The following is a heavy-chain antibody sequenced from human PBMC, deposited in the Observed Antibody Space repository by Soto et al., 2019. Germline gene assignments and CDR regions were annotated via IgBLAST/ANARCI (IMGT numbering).Heavy chain of an antibody. J-gene: IGHJ4*02. D-gene: IGHD3-16*02. CDR1: GFTFEEYA. Sequence: YLRLCCAASGFTFEEYAMHWGRQAPGKGLEWVSGISWNSGSIGYADSVKGRFTISRDNAKNSLYLQMNSLRAEDTALYYCSIVISRPPAAYTHFWGPGTLVTVSS. CDR3: SIVISRPPAAYTHF. CDR2: ISWNSGSI. V-gene: IGHV3-9*01.